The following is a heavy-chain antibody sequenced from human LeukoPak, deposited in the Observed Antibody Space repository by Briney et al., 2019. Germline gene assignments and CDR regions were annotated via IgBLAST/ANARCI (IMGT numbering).Heavy chain of an antibody. J-gene: IGHJ6*02. CDR1: GFTFSSYG. Sequence: GGSLRLSCAASGFTFSSYGMHWVRQAPGKGLEWVAVIWYDGSNKYYADSVKGRFTISRDNSKNTLYLQMNSLRAEDTAVYYCARGPYDSSGYTYYYYGMDVWGQGTTVTVSS. D-gene: IGHD3-22*01. CDR2: IWYDGSNK. CDR3: ARGPYDSSGYTYYYYGMDV. V-gene: IGHV3-33*01.